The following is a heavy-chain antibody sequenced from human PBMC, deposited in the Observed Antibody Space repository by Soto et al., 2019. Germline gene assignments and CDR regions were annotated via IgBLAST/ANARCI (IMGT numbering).Heavy chain of an antibody. CDR2: INSDGSSR. V-gene: IGHV3-74*01. Sequence: EVQLVESGGGLVQPGGSLRLSCAASGFTFTTYWMHWVRQAPGRGLVWVSRINSDGSSRFYADSVKGRFTISRDNAENTVYLQMNSLRAEDTAVYYCARGVRNYYGMDVWGQGTTVTVSS. J-gene: IGHJ6*02. CDR1: GFTFTTYW. CDR3: ARGVRNYYGMDV.